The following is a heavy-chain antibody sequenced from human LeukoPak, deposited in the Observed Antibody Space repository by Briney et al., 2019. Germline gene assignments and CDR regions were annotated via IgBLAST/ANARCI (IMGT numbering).Heavy chain of an antibody. CDR2: ISYDGSNK. CDR1: GFTFSSYG. D-gene: IGHD3-22*01. J-gene: IGHJ4*02. V-gene: IGHV3-30*03. CDR3: ARSTYYYDSSGYLYPSFFDY. Sequence: GGSLRLSCAASGFTFSSYGMHWVRQAPGKGLEWVAVISYDGSNKYYADSVKGRFTISRDNSKNTLYLQMNSLRAEDTAVYYCARSTYYYDSSGYLYPSFFDYWGQGNLVTVSS.